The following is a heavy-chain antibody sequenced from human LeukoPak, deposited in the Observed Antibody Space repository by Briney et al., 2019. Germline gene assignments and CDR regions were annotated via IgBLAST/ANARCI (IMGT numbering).Heavy chain of an antibody. CDR2: ISSSSSYI. CDR1: GLTFSSYS. J-gene: IGHJ4*02. D-gene: IGHD3-3*01. V-gene: IGHV3-21*01. Sequence: GGSLRLSCAASGLTFSSYSMNWFRHAPGKGLEWVSSISSSSSYIYYADSVKGRFTISRDNAKNSLYLQMNSLRAEDTAVYYCARDKITSCGVAIDYWGQGTLVTVSS. CDR3: ARDKITSCGVAIDY.